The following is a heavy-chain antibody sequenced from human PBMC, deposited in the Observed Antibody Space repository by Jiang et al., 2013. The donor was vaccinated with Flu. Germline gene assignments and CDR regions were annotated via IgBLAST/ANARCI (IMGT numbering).Heavy chain of an antibody. D-gene: IGHD1-26*01. CDR3: ARDGLYSGINSRRVFDY. V-gene: IGHV3-33*01. CDR2: MWYDGSHQ. Sequence: VQLLESGGGVVQPGRSLRLSCAASGFTFSNYGMHWVRQAPGKGLEWVAIMWYDGSHQYYVDSVKGRFTISRDNSKSTLYLQMNSLRAEDTAVYYCARDGLYSGINSRRVFDYWGQGTLVTVSS. CDR1: GFTFSNYG. J-gene: IGHJ4*02.